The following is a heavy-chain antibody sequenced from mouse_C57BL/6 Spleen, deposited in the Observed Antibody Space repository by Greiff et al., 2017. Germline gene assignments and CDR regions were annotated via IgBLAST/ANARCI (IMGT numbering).Heavy chain of an antibody. CDR2: IHPNSGST. V-gene: IGHV1-64*01. J-gene: IGHJ2*01. CDR3: AREESFFSTVGGSCDY. CDR1: GYTFTSYW. Sequence: QVQLQQPGAELVKPGASVKLSCKASGYTFTSYWMNWVKQRPGQGLEWIGMIHPNSGSTNYNEKFKSKATLPVDKSSSTASLQLSCLTSEDSAIYYCAREESFFSTVGGSCDYWGQGTTLTVAS. D-gene: IGHD1-1*01.